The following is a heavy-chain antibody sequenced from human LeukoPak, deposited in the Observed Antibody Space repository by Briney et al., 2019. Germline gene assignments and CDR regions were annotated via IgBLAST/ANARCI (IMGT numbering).Heavy chain of an antibody. CDR3: GRDDFDILTGRYSWFDP. V-gene: IGHV4-30-2*01. Sequence: SETLSLTCAVSGGSISSGGYSWSWIRQPPGKGLEWIGYIYHSGNTYYNPSLKSRVTISVDNFKKQFSLKLNSLTAADTAVYYCGRDDFDILTGRYSWFDPWGRGTLVTVSS. CDR1: GGSISSGGYS. D-gene: IGHD3-9*01. CDR2: IYHSGNT. J-gene: IGHJ5*02.